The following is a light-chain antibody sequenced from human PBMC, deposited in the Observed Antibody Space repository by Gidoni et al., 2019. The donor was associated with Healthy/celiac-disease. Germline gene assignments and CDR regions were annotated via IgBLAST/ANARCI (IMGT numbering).Light chain of an antibody. CDR1: KLGDKY. CDR3: QEWDSSIVV. CDR2: QDS. J-gene: IGLJ2*01. V-gene: IGLV3-1*01. Sequence: SYELTQPPSVSVSPGQTASITCSGEKLGDKYACWYQQKPGQSPVLVIYQDSKRPSGIPERFSGSNSGNTATLTISGTQAMDEADYYCQEWDSSIVVFGGGTKLTVL.